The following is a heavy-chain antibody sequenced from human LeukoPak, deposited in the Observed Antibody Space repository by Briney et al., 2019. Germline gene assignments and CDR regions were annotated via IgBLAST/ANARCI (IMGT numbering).Heavy chain of an antibody. CDR3: AKDRDSSGWYEFDY. Sequence: GGSLRLSCAASGFTFSSYWMHWVRQAPGKGLVWVSRFNSDGSSTTYADSVKGRFTISRDNAKNTLYVQMNSLRAEDTAVYYCAKDRDSSGWYEFDYWGQGTLVTVSS. D-gene: IGHD6-19*01. CDR1: GFTFSSYW. J-gene: IGHJ4*02. CDR2: FNSDGSST. V-gene: IGHV3-74*01.